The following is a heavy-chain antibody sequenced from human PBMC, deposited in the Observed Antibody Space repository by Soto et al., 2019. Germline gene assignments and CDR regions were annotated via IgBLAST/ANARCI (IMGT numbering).Heavy chain of an antibody. CDR2: ISGSGGST. V-gene: IGHV3-23*01. Sequence: PGGSLRLSCAASGFTFSSYAMSWVRQAPGKGLEWVSAISGSGGSTYYADSVKGRFTISRDNSKNTLYLQMNSLRAEDTAVYYCAKAGRGSGSYYKGGYFDYWGQGTLVTVSS. D-gene: IGHD3-10*01. J-gene: IGHJ4*02. CDR3: AKAGRGSGSYYKGGYFDY. CDR1: GFTFSSYA.